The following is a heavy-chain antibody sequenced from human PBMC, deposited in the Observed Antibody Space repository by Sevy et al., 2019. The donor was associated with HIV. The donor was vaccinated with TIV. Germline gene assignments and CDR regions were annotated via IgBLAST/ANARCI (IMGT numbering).Heavy chain of an antibody. V-gene: IGHV3-73*01. CDR3: TSLGFGEFNYYYGMDV. J-gene: IGHJ6*02. CDR1: GFTFSGSA. Sequence: GGSLRLSCAASGFTFSGSAMHWVRQASGKGLEWVGRIRSKANSYATAYAASVKGRFTISRDDSKNTAYLQMNSLKTEETAVYYCTSLGFGEFNYYYGMDVWGQGTTVTVSS. D-gene: IGHD3-10*01. CDR2: IRSKANSYAT.